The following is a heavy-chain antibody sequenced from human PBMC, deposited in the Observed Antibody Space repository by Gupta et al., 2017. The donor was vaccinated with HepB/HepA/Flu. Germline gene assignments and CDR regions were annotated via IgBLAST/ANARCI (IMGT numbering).Heavy chain of an antibody. CDR1: GSPISSGGYF. Sequence: HVQLQESCRGLGKPSQTLSLTCTVPGSPISSGGYFWSWIRQHPGKGLEWIGYIYYSGSTYYIPTLTSRVTISVATAKIQFSLKLGSVTVADTAVYYCARYSISWQYYFDDWGEGTLVTVSS. CDR3: ARYSISWQYYFDD. CDR2: IYYSGST. D-gene: IGHD6-13*01. J-gene: IGHJ4*02. V-gene: IGHV4-31*03.